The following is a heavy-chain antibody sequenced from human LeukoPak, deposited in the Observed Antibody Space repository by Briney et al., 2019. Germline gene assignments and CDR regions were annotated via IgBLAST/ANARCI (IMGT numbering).Heavy chain of an antibody. V-gene: IGHV3-23*01. CDR2: ISGSGGST. CDR3: ANQGIDSSGYYEDY. CDR1: GFTFSSYA. J-gene: IGHJ4*02. D-gene: IGHD3-22*01. Sequence: PGGSLRLSCAASGFTFSSYAMSWVRQAPGKGLEWVSAISGSGGSTYYADSVKGRFTIARDNSKNTLYLQMNSLRAEDTALYYCANQGIDSSGYYEDYWGQGTLVTVSS.